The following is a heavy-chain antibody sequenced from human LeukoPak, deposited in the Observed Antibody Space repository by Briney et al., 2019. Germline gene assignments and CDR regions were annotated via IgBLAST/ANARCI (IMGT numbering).Heavy chain of an antibody. J-gene: IGHJ4*02. CDR2: ISYDGSNK. CDR1: GFTFSSYG. CDR3: AKLVDSSGWYWPADY. D-gene: IGHD6-19*01. V-gene: IGHV3-30*18. Sequence: PGRSLRLSCAASGFTFSSYGMRWVRQAPGKGLEWVAVISYDGSNKYYADSVKGRLTISRDNSKNTLYLQMNSLRAEDTAVYYCAKLVDSSGWYWPADYWGQGTLVTVSS.